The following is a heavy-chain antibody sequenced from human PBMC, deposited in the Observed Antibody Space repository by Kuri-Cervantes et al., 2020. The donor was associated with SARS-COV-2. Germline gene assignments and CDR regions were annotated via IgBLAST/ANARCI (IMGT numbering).Heavy chain of an antibody. CDR2: IYTSGST. J-gene: IGHJ4*02. V-gene: IGHV4-61*02. CDR1: GGSISSGSYY. Sequence: SETLSLTCTVSGGSISSGSYYWSWIRQPAGKGLEWIGRIYTSGSTNYNPSLKSRVTISVDTSKNQFSLKLSSVTAADTAVYYCARDLAYDGSGYAFDYWGQGTLVTVSS. CDR3: ARDLAYDGSGYAFDY. D-gene: IGHD3-22*01.